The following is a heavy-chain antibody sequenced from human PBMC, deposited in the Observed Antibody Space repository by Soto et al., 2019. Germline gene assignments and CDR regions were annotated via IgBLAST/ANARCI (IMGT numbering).Heavy chain of an antibody. Sequence: QVQLVESGGGVVQPGRSLRLSCAASGFTFNRYGMHWVRQAPGKGLEWVAVIWYDGSNKYYADSVKGRFTISRDDSKNALYLHMNSLRAEDTAVYDCARDKGSGSFDYWGQGTLVTVSS. V-gene: IGHV3-33*01. CDR3: ARDKGSGSFDY. D-gene: IGHD3-10*01. CDR2: IWYDGSNK. CDR1: GFTFNRYG. J-gene: IGHJ4*02.